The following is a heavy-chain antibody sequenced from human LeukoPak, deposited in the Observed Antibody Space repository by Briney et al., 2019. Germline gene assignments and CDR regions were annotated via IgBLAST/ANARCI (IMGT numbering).Heavy chain of an antibody. D-gene: IGHD2-15*01. Sequence: GGSLRLSCAASGFTFSSYAMHWVRQAPGKGLEWVAVISYDGSNKYYADSVKGRFTISRDNSKNTLYLQMNSLRAEDTAVYYCARAPGYCSGGSCYLVWGQGTLVTVSS. J-gene: IGHJ4*02. V-gene: IGHV3-30*01. CDR1: GFTFSSYA. CDR3: ARAPGYCSGGSCYLV. CDR2: ISYDGSNK.